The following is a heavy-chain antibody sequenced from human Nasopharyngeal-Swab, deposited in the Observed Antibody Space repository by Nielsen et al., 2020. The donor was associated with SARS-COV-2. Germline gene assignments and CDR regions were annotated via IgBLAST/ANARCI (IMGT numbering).Heavy chain of an antibody. Sequence: VSVKVSCKVSGYTLTELSMHWVRQAPGKGLEWMGGFDPEDGETIYAQKFQGRVTMTEDTSTDTAYMELSSLRSEDTAVYYCATGGPITGTINWFDPWGQGTLVTVSS. CDR1: GYTLTELS. CDR3: ATGGPITGTINWFDP. CDR2: FDPEDGET. J-gene: IGHJ5*02. D-gene: IGHD1-7*01. V-gene: IGHV1-24*01.